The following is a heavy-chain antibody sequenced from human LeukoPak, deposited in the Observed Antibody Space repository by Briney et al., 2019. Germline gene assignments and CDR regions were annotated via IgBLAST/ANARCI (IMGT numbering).Heavy chain of an antibody. CDR2: IKQDGSEK. CDR1: GFTFSSYW. CDR3: ARDSAPLRGYSGYDPFDY. Sequence: GGSLRLSCAASGFTFSSYWMSWVRQAPGKGLEWVANIKQDGSEKYYVDSVKGRFTISRDNAKNSLYLQMNSLRAEDTAVYYCARDSAPLRGYSGYDPFDYWGQGTLVTVSS. J-gene: IGHJ4*02. V-gene: IGHV3-7*01. D-gene: IGHD5-12*01.